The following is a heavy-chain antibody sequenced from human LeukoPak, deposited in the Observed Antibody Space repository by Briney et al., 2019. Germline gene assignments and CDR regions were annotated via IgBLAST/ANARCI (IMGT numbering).Heavy chain of an antibody. CDR2: IYHSGST. J-gene: IGHJ3*02. Sequence: PSETLSLTCAVSGGSISSGGYSWSWIRQPPGKGLEWIGYIYHSGSTYYNPSLKSRVTISVDRSKNQFSLKLSSVTAADTAVYYCARGGYSYGLNDAFDIWSQGTMVTVSS. D-gene: IGHD5-18*01. V-gene: IGHV4-30-2*01. CDR1: GGSISSGGYS. CDR3: ARGGYSYGLNDAFDI.